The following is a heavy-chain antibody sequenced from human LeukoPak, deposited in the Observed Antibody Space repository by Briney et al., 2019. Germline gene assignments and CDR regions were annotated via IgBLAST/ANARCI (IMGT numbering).Heavy chain of an antibody. CDR2: IYYSGST. CDR3: ARGGPAAGRFDY. J-gene: IGHJ4*02. V-gene: IGHV4-59*01. CDR1: GGSISSYY. D-gene: IGHD6-13*01. Sequence: IPSETLSLTCTVSGGSISSYYWSWIQQPPGKGLEWIGYIYYSGSTNYNPSLKSRVTISVDTSKNQFSLKLSSVTAADTAVYYCARGGPAAGRFDYWGQGTLVTVSS.